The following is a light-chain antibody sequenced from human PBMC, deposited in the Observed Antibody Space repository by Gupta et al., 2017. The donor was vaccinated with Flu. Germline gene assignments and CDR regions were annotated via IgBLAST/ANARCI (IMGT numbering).Light chain of an antibody. J-gene: IGLJ1*01. CDR2: DVS. V-gene: IGLV2-11*01. CDR1: SSDVGGYNY. Sequence: QSALTHPRPVSGSPGQSVPISCTGASSDVGGYNYVSWYQQYPGRAPKLMIYDVSKRPPGVPDRFSASKSGNTASLTISGLQVEDEADYYCCSYAGSYSYVFGNGTKVTVL. CDR3: CSYAGSYSYV.